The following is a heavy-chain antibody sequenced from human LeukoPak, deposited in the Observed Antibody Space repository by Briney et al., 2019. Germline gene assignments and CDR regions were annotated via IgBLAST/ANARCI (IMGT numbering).Heavy chain of an antibody. D-gene: IGHD2-21*02. Sequence: SETLSLTCSVSGGSISSSSYYWGWIRQPPGKGLEWIGGIYYSGSTYYNPSLKSRVTISVDTSKNQFSLKLSSVTAADTAVYYCASGDLEFDYWGQGTLVTVSS. V-gene: IGHV4-39*01. J-gene: IGHJ4*02. CDR1: GGSISSSSYY. CDR3: ASGDLEFDY. CDR2: IYYSGST.